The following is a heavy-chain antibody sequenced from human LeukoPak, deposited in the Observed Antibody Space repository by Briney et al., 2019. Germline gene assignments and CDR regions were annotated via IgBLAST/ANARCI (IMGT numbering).Heavy chain of an antibody. CDR1: GFTFSSYE. D-gene: IGHD3-3*01. J-gene: IGHJ5*02. CDR2: ISSSGSTI. V-gene: IGHV3-48*03. Sequence: GGSLRLSCAASGFTFSSYEMNWVRQAPGKGLEWVSYISSSGSTIYCADSVKGRFTISRDNAKNSLYLQMNSLRAEDTPVYYCARDRSITIFGVVEYNWFDPWGQGTLVTVSS. CDR3: ARDRSITIFGVVEYNWFDP.